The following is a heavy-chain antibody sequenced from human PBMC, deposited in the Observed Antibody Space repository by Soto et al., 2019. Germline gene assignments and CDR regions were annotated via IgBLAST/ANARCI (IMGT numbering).Heavy chain of an antibody. D-gene: IGHD2-15*01. CDR1: GFTFSSYS. J-gene: IGHJ6*02. V-gene: IGHV3-21*01. CDR2: ISSSSSYI. Sequence: EVQLVESGGGLVKPGGSLRLSCAASGFTFSSYSMNWVRQAPWKGLEWVSSISSSSSYIYYADSVKGRFTISRDNAKNSLYLQMNSLRVEDTAVYYCARDRELEGGNPAYYYGMDVWGQGTTVTVSS. CDR3: ARDRELEGGNPAYYYGMDV.